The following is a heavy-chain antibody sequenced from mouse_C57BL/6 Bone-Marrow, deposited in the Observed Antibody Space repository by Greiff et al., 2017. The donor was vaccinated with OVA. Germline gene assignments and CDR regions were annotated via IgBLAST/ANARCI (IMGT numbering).Heavy chain of an antibody. Sequence: DVKLVESGTVLARPGASVKMSCKTSGYTFTSYWMHWVKQRPGQGLEWIGAIYPGNSDTSYNQKFKGKAKLTAVTSASTAYMELSSLTNEESAVYYCTRCEAYYGISFDVWGTGTTVTVSS. J-gene: IGHJ1*03. CDR2: IYPGNSDT. D-gene: IGHD1-1*01. V-gene: IGHV1-5*01. CDR1: GYTFTSYW. CDR3: TRCEAYYGISFDV.